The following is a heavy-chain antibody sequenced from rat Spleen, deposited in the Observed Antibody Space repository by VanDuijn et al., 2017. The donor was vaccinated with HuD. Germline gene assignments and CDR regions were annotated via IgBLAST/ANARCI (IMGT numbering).Heavy chain of an antibody. CDR3: ARHRNYGGIPFEY. D-gene: IGHD1-11*01. V-gene: IGHV5S13*01. CDR1: GLTFTNYG. CDR2: ISTGGDNT. Sequence: EVQLVESGGGLVQPGRSLKLSCVGSGLTFTNYGLAWVRQAPTKGLEWVAYISTGGDNTYYRDSVQGRFTISRDNARSTLYLQMDSLRSEDTATYYCARHRNYGGIPFEYWGQGVMVTVSS. J-gene: IGHJ2*01.